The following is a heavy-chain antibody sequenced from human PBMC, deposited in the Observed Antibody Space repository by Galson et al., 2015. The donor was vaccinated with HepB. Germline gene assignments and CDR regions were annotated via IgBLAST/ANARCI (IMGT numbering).Heavy chain of an antibody. CDR3: AKDPYLYSALAGTMAGFGY. CDR2: ISYDGRNK. CDR1: GVTFSNYG. Sequence: SLRLSCAASGVTFSNYGMHWVRQAPGKGLEWVAVISYDGRNKYYTDSVKGRFTISRDNSENMVYLQMNSLRAEDTALYYCAKDPYLYSALAGTMAGFGYWGQGTLVTVSP. J-gene: IGHJ4*02. V-gene: IGHV3-30*18. D-gene: IGHD6-19*01.